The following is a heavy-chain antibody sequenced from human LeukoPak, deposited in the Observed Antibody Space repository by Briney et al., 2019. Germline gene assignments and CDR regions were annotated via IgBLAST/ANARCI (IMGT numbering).Heavy chain of an antibody. CDR2: INPNSGGT. CDR1: RYTFTGYY. D-gene: IGHD5-24*01. J-gene: IGHJ3*02. V-gene: IGHV1-2*04. Sequence: ASVKVSCKASRYTFTGYYMHWVRQAPGEGLEWMGWINPNSGGTNYAQKFQGWVTMTRDTSISTAYMELSRLRSDDTAVYYCARGAARWLQDAFDIWGQGTRVTVSS. CDR3: ARGAARWLQDAFDI.